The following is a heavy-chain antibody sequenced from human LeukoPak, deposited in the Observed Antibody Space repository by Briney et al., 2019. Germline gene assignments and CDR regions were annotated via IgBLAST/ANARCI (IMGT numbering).Heavy chain of an antibody. Sequence: AGGSLRLSCAASGFTFSNAWMSWVRQAPGKGLEWIGEINHSGSTNYNPSLKSRVTISVDTSKNQFSLKLSSVTAADTAVYYCARVNYYDSSGYYYLYFDYWGQGTLVTVSS. CDR1: GFTFSNAW. D-gene: IGHD3-22*01. CDR3: ARVNYYDSSGYYYLYFDY. J-gene: IGHJ4*02. CDR2: INHSGST. V-gene: IGHV4-34*01.